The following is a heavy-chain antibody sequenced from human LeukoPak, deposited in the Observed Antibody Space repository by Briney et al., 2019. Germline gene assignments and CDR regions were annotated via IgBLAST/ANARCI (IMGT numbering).Heavy chain of an antibody. CDR2: INIDGTDT. D-gene: IGHD2-2*01. Sequence: GGSLRLSCAASGCTFRNYWLHWVRQAPGKGLVWVSRINIDGTDTSYADSVKGRFTISRDNAKNKLYLQMSSRRAEDTAVYYCARVESGSCSNTRCRNIDYWGQGTLVTVSS. CDR1: GCTFRNYW. CDR3: ARVESGSCSNTRCRNIDY. J-gene: IGHJ4*02. V-gene: IGHV3-74*01.